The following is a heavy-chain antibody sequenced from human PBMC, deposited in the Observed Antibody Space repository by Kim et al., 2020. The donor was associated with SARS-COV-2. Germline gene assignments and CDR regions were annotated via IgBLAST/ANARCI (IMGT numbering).Heavy chain of an antibody. V-gene: IGHV5-51*01. CDR3: ARLGRRFLVGDY. D-gene: IGHD3-3*01. J-gene: IGHJ4*02. Sequence: RYAPSFQGQVPISADKSISTAYLQWSSLKAADTAMYYCARLGRRFLVGDYWGQGTLVTVSS.